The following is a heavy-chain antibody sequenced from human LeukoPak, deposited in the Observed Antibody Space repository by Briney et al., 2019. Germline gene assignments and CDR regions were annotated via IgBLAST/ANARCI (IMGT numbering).Heavy chain of an antibody. D-gene: IGHD3-10*01. CDR1: GGSFSGYY. Sequence: SETLSLTCAVYGGSFSGYYWSWIRQPPGKGLEWIGEINHSGSTNYNPSLKSRVTISVDTSKDQFSLKLSSVTAADTAVYYCARGLLGISGSWGQGTLVTVSS. V-gene: IGHV4-34*01. CDR2: INHSGST. J-gene: IGHJ4*02. CDR3: ARGLLGISGS.